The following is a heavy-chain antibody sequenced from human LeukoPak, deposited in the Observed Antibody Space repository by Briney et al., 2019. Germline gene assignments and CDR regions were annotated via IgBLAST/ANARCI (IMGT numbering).Heavy chain of an antibody. CDR2: ISTSSSYI. J-gene: IGHJ4*02. D-gene: IGHD6-13*01. Sequence: GGSLRLSCAASGFTFSRNSMNWVRQAPGKGLEWVSSISTSSSYIYYADSVRGRFTISRDNARNSLYLQMNSLRAEDTAVFYCARGAEGVAATDSNFDYWGQGTLVTVSS. V-gene: IGHV3-21*01. CDR1: GFTFSRNS. CDR3: ARGAEGVAATDSNFDY.